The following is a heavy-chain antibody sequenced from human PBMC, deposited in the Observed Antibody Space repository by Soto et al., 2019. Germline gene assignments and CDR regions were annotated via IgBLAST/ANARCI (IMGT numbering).Heavy chain of an antibody. J-gene: IGHJ4*02. CDR2: ISSSSSYM. CDR3: ARDPPPYCSGGSCYSAGGY. V-gene: IGHV3-21*01. CDR1: GFTFSSYS. Sequence: EVQLVESGGGLVKPGGSLRLSCAASGFTFSSYSMNWVRQAPGKGLEWVSSISSSSSYMYYADSVKGRFTISRDNAKNSLYLQMNSLRAEDTAVYYCARDPPPYCSGGSCYSAGGYWGQGTLVTVSS. D-gene: IGHD2-15*01.